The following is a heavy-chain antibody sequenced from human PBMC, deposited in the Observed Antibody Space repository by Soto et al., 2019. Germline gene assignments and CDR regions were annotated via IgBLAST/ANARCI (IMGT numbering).Heavy chain of an antibody. CDR1: GYTFTSYV. D-gene: IGHD4-17*01. Sequence: QVQLVQSGTEVKKPGASVKVSCKASGYTFTSYVISWVRQAPGQGLEWMGWISAYNGNKNYAQKLQGRVTMTTDKATSTAYMEMRSLRSDDTSVYYCARDLHGDPYYWGQGTLVTVSS. CDR3: ARDLHGDPYY. CDR2: ISAYNGNK. J-gene: IGHJ4*02. V-gene: IGHV1-18*01.